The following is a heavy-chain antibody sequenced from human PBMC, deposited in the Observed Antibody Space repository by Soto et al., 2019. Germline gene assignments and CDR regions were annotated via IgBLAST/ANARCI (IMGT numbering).Heavy chain of an antibody. CDR1: GFTFSAYT. CDR3: ARDGYSGRSEGFDI. J-gene: IGHJ3*02. V-gene: IGHV3-30-3*01. CDR2: ISYDGNNE. Sequence: QVQLVESGGGVVQPGRSLRLSCAASGFTFSAYTMHWVRQPPGKGLEWVAVISYDGNNERYTDPVKGRFTVSRDNSKSTLYLPMNSLKSEDTAVYYCARDGYSGRSEGFDIWGQGTMVTVSS. D-gene: IGHD1-26*01.